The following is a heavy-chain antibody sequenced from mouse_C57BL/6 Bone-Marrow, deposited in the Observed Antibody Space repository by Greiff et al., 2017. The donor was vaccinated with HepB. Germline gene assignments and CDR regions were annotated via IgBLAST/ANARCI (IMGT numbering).Heavy chain of an antibody. CDR2: INPGSGGT. CDR1: GYAFTNYL. V-gene: IGHV1-54*01. CDR3: EREVGY. D-gene: IGHD1-3*01. J-gene: IGHJ2*01. Sequence: QVQLQQSGAELVRPGTSVKVSCKASGYAFTNYLIEWVKQRPGQGLEWIGVINPGSGGTNYNEKFKGKATLTADKSSSTAYMQLSSLTSEDSAVYFCEREVGYWGQGTTLTVSS.